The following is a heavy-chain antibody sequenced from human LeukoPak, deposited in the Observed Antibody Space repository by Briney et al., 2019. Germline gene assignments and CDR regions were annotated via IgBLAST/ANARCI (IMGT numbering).Heavy chain of an antibody. CDR1: GGSISSSSYY. CDR2: IYYSGST. Sequence: SETLSLTCTVSGGSISSSSYYWGWIRQPPGKGLEWIGSIYYSGSTYYNPSLKSRVTISVDTSKNQFSLELSSVTAADTAVYYCASIPDCSGGSCYSGWFDPWGQGTLVTVSS. D-gene: IGHD2-15*01. V-gene: IGHV4-39*01. CDR3: ASIPDCSGGSCYSGWFDP. J-gene: IGHJ5*02.